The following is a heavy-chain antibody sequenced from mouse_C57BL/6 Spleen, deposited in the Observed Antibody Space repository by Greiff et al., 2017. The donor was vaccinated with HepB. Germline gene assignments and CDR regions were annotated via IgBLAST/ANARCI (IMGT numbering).Heavy chain of an antibody. CDR1: GFTFSDYY. J-gene: IGHJ4*01. D-gene: IGHD1-1*01. CDR2: ISNGGGST. Sequence: EVHLVESGGGLVQPGGSLKLSCAASGFTFSDYYMYWVRQTPEKRLEWVAYISNGGGSTYYPDTVKGRFPISRDNAKNTLYLQMSRLKSEDTAMYYCSRRYGSSHYYAMGYWGQGTSVTVSS. V-gene: IGHV5-12*01. CDR3: SRRYGSSHYYAMGY.